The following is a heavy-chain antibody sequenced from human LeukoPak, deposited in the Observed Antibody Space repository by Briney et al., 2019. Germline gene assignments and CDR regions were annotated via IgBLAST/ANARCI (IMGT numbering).Heavy chain of an antibody. CDR3: ARVSRYYDILTGYRADYYYGMDV. J-gene: IGHJ6*02. D-gene: IGHD3-9*01. CDR1: GYTFTSYG. CDR2: INPNSGGT. Sequence: ASVKVSCTASGYTFTSYGISWVRQAPGQGLEWMGWINPNSGGTNYAQKFQGRVTMTRDTSISTAYMELSRLRSDDTAVYYCARVSRYYDILTGYRADYYYGMDVWGQGTTVTVSS. V-gene: IGHV1-2*02.